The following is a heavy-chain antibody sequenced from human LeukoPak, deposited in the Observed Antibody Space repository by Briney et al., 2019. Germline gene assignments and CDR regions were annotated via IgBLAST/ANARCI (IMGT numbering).Heavy chain of an antibody. J-gene: IGHJ4*02. CDR1: GYPFTSYG. CDR3: ARDLGYCSSTSCRSPFDY. D-gene: IGHD2-2*01. Sequence: ASVKVSFKASGYPFTSYGISWVRPAPGQGLEWMGWISAYNGNTNYAQKLQGRVTITTDTSTSTAYMELRSLRSDDTAVYYCARDLGYCSSTSCRSPFDYWGQGTLVTVSS. V-gene: IGHV1-18*01. CDR2: ISAYNGNT.